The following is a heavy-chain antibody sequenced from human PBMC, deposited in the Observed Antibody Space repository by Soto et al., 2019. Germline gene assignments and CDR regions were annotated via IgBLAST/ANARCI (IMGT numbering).Heavy chain of an antibody. CDR2: IYYSGST. D-gene: IGHD2-15*01. CDR1: GGSISSGDYY. V-gene: IGHV4-31*03. CDR3: ASTPQRGALVDY. Sequence: QVQLQESGPGLVKPSQTLSLTCTVSGGSISSGDYYWNWIRQQAGKGLEWIGYIYYSGSTYYNPSFKSRVTISVDTSKNPFARKLSSVTAADTAVYSCASTPQRGALVDYWGQGTLVTVSS. J-gene: IGHJ4*02.